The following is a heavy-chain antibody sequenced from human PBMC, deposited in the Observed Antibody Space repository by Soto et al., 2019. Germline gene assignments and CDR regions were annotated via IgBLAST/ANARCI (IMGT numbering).Heavy chain of an antibody. CDR1: GFTVSSYY. V-gene: IGHV3-66*01. Sequence: LGGSLRLSCAVSGFTVSSYYMSWVRQAPGKGLEWVSVIYSGGNTYYTDSVKGRFTISRDNSKNTLYLQMNSLRAEDTAVYLTTVGSNWFDPWGQGTLVTVSS. CDR2: IYSGGNT. J-gene: IGHJ5*02. D-gene: IGHD4-17*01. CDR3: TVGSNWFDP.